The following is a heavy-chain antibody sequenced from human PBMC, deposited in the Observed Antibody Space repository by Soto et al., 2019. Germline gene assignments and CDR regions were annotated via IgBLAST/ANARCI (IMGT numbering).Heavy chain of an antibody. D-gene: IGHD1-7*01. CDR3: ARVGGYTGWNYFYYYYGMDV. J-gene: IGHJ6*02. Sequence: SDTLSLTAAVSGYSISSGYYGGWIRQPPGKGLEWIGSIYHSGSTYYNPSLKSRVTISVDTSKNQFSLKLSSVTAADTAVYYCARVGGYTGWNYFYYYYGMDVWGQGTTVTVS. CDR1: GYSISSGYY. V-gene: IGHV4-38-2*01. CDR2: IYHSGST.